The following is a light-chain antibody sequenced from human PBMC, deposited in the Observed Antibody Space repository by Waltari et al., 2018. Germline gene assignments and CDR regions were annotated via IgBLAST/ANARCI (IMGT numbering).Light chain of an antibody. V-gene: IGLV2-8*01. J-gene: IGLJ2*01. CDR1: SSDVGGYDY. CDR2: EVT. Sequence: QSALTQPPSASGSPGQSVTISCTGTSSDVGGYDYVPWYQQQPGKAPKLMIYEVTKRPSGGPDRFSGSRSGNTASLTGSGLQAEDEADYYCSSYAGTNNLVFGGGTKLTVL. CDR3: SSYAGTNNLV.